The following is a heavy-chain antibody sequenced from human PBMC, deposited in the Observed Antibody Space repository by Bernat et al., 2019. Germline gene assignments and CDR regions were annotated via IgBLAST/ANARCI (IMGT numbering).Heavy chain of an antibody. D-gene: IGHD3-10*01. J-gene: IGHJ6*02. CDR2: TYYRSKWYN. CDR3: ARDGRDYLSFRYGMDV. Sequence: QVQLQQSGPGLVKPSQTLSLTCAISGDSVSSNSAAWNWIRQSPSRGLEWLGRTYYRSKWYNDYAVSVNSRITITPDTSKTQFSLQLNSVTPEDTAVYYCARDGRDYLSFRYGMDVWGPGTTVTVSS. CDR1: GDSVSSNSAA. V-gene: IGHV6-1*01.